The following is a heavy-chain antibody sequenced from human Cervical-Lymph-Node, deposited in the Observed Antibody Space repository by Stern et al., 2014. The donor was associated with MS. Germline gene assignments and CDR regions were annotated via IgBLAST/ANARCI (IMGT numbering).Heavy chain of an antibody. CDR3: ARVSSGYSRPLDY. J-gene: IGHJ4*02. CDR1: GFTVSSNY. V-gene: IGHV3-53*01. Sequence: EVQLVESGGGLIQPGGSLGRSCAASGFTVSSNYMSWVRQAPGKGLEWVSVIYTGGSTYYADSVKGRFTISRDNSENTLYLQMNSLRAEDTAVYYCARVSSGYSRPLDYWGQGTLVTVSS. D-gene: IGHD3-22*01. CDR2: IYTGGST.